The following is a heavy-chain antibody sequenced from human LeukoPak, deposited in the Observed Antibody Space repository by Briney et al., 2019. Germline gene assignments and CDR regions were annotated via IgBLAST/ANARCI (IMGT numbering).Heavy chain of an antibody. CDR1: GSRFTSNW. CDR2: FYAGESDT. CDR3: ARGYCSSTSCSDFDD. J-gene: IGHJ4*02. V-gene: IGHV5-51*01. D-gene: IGHD2-2*01. Sequence: GGPLKTPFKGPGSRFTSNWSSWVGKLPGKGLGWMGIFYAGESDTRYSPSLQGQVTISADKSISTAYLQWSSLKASDTAMYYCARGYCSSTSCSDFDDWGQGSLVTVSS.